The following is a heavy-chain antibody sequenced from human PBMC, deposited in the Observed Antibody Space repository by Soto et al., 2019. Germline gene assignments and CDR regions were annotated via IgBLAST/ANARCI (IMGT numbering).Heavy chain of an antibody. J-gene: IGHJ3*01. Sequence: GASVKVSCKASGYSFSTYEINWLRQAPGQGLEWIGWVSAYRDYTDYAEKFQDRVTMTTDTSTNTAYMELRSLTYNDTAVYYCARDVGDESITYNDAFDVWGQGTMVT. D-gene: IGHD3-10*01. CDR1: GYSFSTYE. CDR2: VSAYRDYT. V-gene: IGHV1-18*01. CDR3: ARDVGDESITYNDAFDV.